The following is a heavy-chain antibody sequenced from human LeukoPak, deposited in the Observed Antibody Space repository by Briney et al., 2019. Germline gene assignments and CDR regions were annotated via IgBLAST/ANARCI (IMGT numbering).Heavy chain of an antibody. CDR1: GFTFSDYY. V-gene: IGHV3-11*04. CDR3: AREKSYYDSSGYYDY. Sequence: PGGSLRLSCAASGFTFSDYYMSWIRQAPGKGLEWVSYISGSSTTIYYADSVEGRFTISRDNTKNSLYLQMNSLRAEDTTVYYCAREKSYYDSSGYYDYWGQGTLVTVSS. D-gene: IGHD3-22*01. J-gene: IGHJ4*02. CDR2: ISGSSTTI.